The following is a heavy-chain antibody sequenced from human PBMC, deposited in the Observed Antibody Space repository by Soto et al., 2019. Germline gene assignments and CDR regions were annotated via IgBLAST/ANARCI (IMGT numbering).Heavy chain of an antibody. CDR1: GYTFTSYA. D-gene: IGHD4-17*01. CDR2: INAGNGNT. CDR3: ARSGVNYGDYDFYYYMDV. V-gene: IGHV1-3*01. Sequence: GASVKVSCKASGYTFTSYAMHWVRQAPGQRLEWMGWINAGNGNTKYSQKFQGRVTITRDTSASTAYMELSSLRSEDTAVYYCARSGVNYGDYDFYYYMDVWGKGTTVTVSS. J-gene: IGHJ6*03.